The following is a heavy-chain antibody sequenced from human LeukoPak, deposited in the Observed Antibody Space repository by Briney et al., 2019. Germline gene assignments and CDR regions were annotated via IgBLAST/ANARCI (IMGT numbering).Heavy chain of an antibody. Sequence: GGSLRLSCAASGFTFSSYSMNWVRQAPGKGLEWVSYISSSSSTIYYADSVKGRFTISRDNAKNSLYLQMNSLRAEDTAVYYCARRGSSSWSGPNWFDPWGQGTLVTVSS. J-gene: IGHJ5*02. CDR3: ARRGSSSWSGPNWFDP. CDR2: ISSSSSTI. D-gene: IGHD6-13*01. V-gene: IGHV3-48*01. CDR1: GFTFSSYS.